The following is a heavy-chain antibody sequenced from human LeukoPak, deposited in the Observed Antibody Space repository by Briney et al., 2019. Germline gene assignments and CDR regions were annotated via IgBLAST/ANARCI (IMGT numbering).Heavy chain of an antibody. CDR1: GYTFINYG. CDR2: ISAYNGNT. J-gene: IGHJ5*02. Sequence: GASVKVSCKASGYTFINYGITWVRQAPGQGLEWMGWISAYNGNTNYAQKLQGRVTMTTDTSTSTAYMELRSLRSDDTAVYYCAAYSSGGRLGWFDPWGQGTLVTVSS. CDR3: AAYSSGGRLGWFDP. V-gene: IGHV1-18*01. D-gene: IGHD6-19*01.